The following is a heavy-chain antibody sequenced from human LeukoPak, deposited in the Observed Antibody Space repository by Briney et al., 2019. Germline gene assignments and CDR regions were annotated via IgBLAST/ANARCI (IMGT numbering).Heavy chain of an antibody. V-gene: IGHV3-30*03. CDR2: ISYDGSNK. J-gene: IGHJ6*03. D-gene: IGHD6-6*01. CDR1: GFTFSSYG. CDR3: ARDSSSSSSHYYYYYMDV. Sequence: PGGSLRLSCAASGFTFSSYGMHWVRQAPGKGLEWVAVISYDGSNKYYADSVKGRFTISRDNSKNTLYLQMNSLRAEDTAVYYCARDSSSSSSHYYYYYMDVWGKGTTVTVSS.